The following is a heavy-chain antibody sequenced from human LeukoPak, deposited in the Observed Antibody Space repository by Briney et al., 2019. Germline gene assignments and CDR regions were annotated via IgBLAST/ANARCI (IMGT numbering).Heavy chain of an antibody. J-gene: IGHJ4*02. Sequence: PGGSLRLSCAASEFTFSNYAMSWVRQAPGKGLEWVSTINTAGNTYYADSVKGRFTISRDNSKNTLCLQMNSLRAEDTAAYYCAKVEGIAASGTNYWGQGTLVTVSS. CDR2: INTAGNT. V-gene: IGHV3-23*01. CDR1: EFTFSNYA. CDR3: AKVEGIAASGTNY. D-gene: IGHD6-13*01.